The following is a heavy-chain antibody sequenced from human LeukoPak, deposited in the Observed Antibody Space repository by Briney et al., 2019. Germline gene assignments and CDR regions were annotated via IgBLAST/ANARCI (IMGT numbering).Heavy chain of an antibody. CDR3: ASGGYL. V-gene: IGHV4-34*01. CDR1: GGSFSGYY. J-gene: IGHJ4*02. Sequence: PSETLSLTCAVHGGSFSGYYWSWIRQPPGKGLEWIGEINHSGNTNYNPSLKSRVTISVDTSKNQFSLKLSSVTAADTAVYYCASGGYLWGQGTLVTVSS. D-gene: IGHD2-15*01. CDR2: INHSGNT.